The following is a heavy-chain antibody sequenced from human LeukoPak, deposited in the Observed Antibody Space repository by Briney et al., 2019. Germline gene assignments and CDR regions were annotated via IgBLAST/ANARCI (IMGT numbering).Heavy chain of an antibody. CDR1: GYTFTSYG. D-gene: IGHD3-22*01. V-gene: IGHV1-18*01. J-gene: IGHJ4*02. CDR3: ARDTYYYDSSGYYPGY. Sequence: ASVNVSCKASGYTFTSYGISWVRQAPGQGLEWMGWISAYNGNTNYAQKLQGRGTMTTDISTSTAYMELRSLRSDDTAVYYCARDTYYYDSSGYYPGYWGQGTLVTVSS. CDR2: ISAYNGNT.